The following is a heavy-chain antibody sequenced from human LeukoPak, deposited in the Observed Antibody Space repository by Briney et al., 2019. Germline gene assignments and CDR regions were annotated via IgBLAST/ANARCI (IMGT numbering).Heavy chain of an antibody. J-gene: IGHJ3*02. CDR3: ARDMAYDSSGYYSYDAFAI. CDR2: IFTSGST. CDR1: GGSISSYY. Sequence: SETLTLTCTVSGGSISSYYWSWIRQPAGKGREWIGRIFTSGSTNYNPSLKSRVTMSVDTSKNQFSLKLSSVTAADTAVYYCARDMAYDSSGYYSYDAFAIWSQGTMVTVSS. D-gene: IGHD3-22*01. V-gene: IGHV4-4*07.